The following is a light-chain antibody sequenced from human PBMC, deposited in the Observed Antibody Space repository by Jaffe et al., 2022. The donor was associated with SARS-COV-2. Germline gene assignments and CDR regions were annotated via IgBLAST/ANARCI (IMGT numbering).Light chain of an antibody. CDR1: QRISSN. CDR2: GAS. Sequence: EIVMTQSPATLSVSPGERATLSCRASQRISSNLAWYQQKPGQAPRLLINGASTRATGIPARFSGSGSGTDFTLTISSLQSEDFAVYYCQQYNDWPLAFGQGTKVEIK. CDR3: QQYNDWPLA. V-gene: IGKV3-15*01. J-gene: IGKJ1*01.